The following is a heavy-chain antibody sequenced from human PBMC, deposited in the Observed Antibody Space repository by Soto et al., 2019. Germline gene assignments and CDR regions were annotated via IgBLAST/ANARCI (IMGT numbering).Heavy chain of an antibody. CDR3: ARGRGRTSSGCSCFAP. D-gene: IGHD6-19*01. V-gene: IGHV4-4*02. J-gene: IGHJ5*02. CDR1: GGTSRDPDG. CDR2: IFQSGST. Sequence: PSEMHRVTCGVVGGTSRDPDGRPIIRQPPGKGLEWIGEIFQSGSTNYTPSLESRVTISVDKSKNQFSLTLTSVTAADTAVYFCARGRGRTSSGCSCFAPWGQGILVTVSS.